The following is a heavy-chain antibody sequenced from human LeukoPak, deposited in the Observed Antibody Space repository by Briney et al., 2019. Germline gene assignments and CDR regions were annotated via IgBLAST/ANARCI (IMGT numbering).Heavy chain of an antibody. CDR1: GDSISRSSDY. Sequence: SETLSLTCTVSGDSISRSSDYWGWIRQPPGKGPEWIGSVYYIGSTFYNPSLKSRLTISIDTSKNQFSLKLRSVTAADTAVYYCAREDAEQMDNSFDIWGQGTMVTVSS. CDR3: AREDAEQMDNSFDI. D-gene: IGHD5-24*01. CDR2: VYYIGST. V-gene: IGHV4-39*07. J-gene: IGHJ3*02.